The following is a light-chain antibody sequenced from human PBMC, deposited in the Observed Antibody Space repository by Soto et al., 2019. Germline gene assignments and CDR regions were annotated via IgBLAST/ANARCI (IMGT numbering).Light chain of an antibody. Sequence: EIVMTQSPDTLYVSPGEGATLSCRASQSVRTKLAWYQQKAGQAPRLLIYGASTRATGIPDRFSGSGSGTEFTLTISSLQSEDFAVYYCQQYNSWPPSTFGQGTRLEIK. V-gene: IGKV3-15*01. CDR3: QQYNSWPPST. J-gene: IGKJ5*01. CDR1: QSVRTK. CDR2: GAS.